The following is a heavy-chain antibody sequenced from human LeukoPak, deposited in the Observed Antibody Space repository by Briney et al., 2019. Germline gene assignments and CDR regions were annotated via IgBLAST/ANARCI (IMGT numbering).Heavy chain of an antibody. CDR1: GYSFTTYW. V-gene: IGHV3-30*02. Sequence: GESLKISCKGSGYSFTTYWIAWVRPAPGKGLEWVAFIRYDGSNKYYADSVKGRFTISRDNSKNTLYLQMNSLRAEDTAMYYCAKDLYYYDFYYYYMDVWGKGTTVTVSS. CDR2: IRYDGSNK. J-gene: IGHJ6*03. CDR3: AKDLYYYDFYYYYMDV. D-gene: IGHD3-22*01.